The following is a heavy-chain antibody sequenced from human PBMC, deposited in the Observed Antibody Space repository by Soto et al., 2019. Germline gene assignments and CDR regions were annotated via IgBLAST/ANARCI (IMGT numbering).Heavy chain of an antibody. CDR1: GGSISSYY. V-gene: IGHV4-59*01. Sequence: SETLSLTCTVSGGSISSYYWSWIRQPPGKGLEWIGYIYYSGSNNYNPSLKSRVTISVDTSKNQFSPKLSSVTAAKTDVYYCARTLYSYGPRFDYWSQGTLVX. CDR2: IYYSGSN. J-gene: IGHJ4*02. D-gene: IGHD5-18*01. CDR3: ARTLYSYGPRFDY.